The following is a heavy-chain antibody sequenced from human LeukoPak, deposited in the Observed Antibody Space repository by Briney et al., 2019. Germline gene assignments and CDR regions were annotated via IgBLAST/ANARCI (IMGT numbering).Heavy chain of an antibody. D-gene: IGHD3-22*01. CDR2: ISGSGAST. J-gene: IGHJ4*02. Sequence: GGSLRLSCAASGFTFSSYAMSWVRQAPGKGLEWVSAISGSGASTYYADSVKGRFTISRDNSKNTLYLQMNSLRAEDTAVYYCAKLSYDSSGYPDYWGQGTLVTVSS. CDR1: GFTFSSYA. CDR3: AKLSYDSSGYPDY. V-gene: IGHV3-23*01.